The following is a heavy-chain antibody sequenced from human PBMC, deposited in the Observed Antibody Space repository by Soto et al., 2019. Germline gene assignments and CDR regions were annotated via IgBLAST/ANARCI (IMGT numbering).Heavy chain of an antibody. V-gene: IGHV1-46*01. D-gene: IGHD3-22*01. J-gene: IGHJ5*02. CDR2: INPSGGST. Sequence: AAVKVSCKASGYTFTSYYMHWVRQAPGQGLEWMGIINPSGGSTSYAQKFQDRVTMTRDTSTSTVYMELSSLRSEDTAVYYCARGHFRYYDSSCYHIAYNWFDPCGQGTMVTVSS. CDR3: ARGHFRYYDSSCYHIAYNWFDP. CDR1: GYTFTSYY.